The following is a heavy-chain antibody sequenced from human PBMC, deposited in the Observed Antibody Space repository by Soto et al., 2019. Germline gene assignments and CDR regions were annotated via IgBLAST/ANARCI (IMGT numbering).Heavy chain of an antibody. Sequence: GGSFRLSCAASGFTVSPDWVYWVRQAPGKGLEWVSVIRSGGNTYYAASVEGRFTISRDNSKNTVYLQMNSLRAEDTAVYYCVRENYYYGMDVWGQGTTVTVSS. V-gene: IGHV3-66*01. CDR2: IRSGGNT. J-gene: IGHJ6*02. CDR3: VRENYYYGMDV. CDR1: GFTVSPDW.